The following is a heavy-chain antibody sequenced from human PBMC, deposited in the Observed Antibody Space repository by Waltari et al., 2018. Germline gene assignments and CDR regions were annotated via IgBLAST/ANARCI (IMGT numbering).Heavy chain of an antibody. CDR3: TKWLTAAGTGWFDC. CDR1: GFTFSTYA. CDR2: ITSSGGST. J-gene: IGHJ4*02. D-gene: IGHD6-13*01. V-gene: IGHV3-23*01. Sequence: EVQLLESGGGLVQPGGSLRLSCDASGFTFSTYAMTWVRQAPGKGLEWVSGITSSGGSTYYAASVKGRFTISRDSSRNTLHLQMNSLRAEDTAIYYCTKWLTAAGTGWFDCWGQGTLVTVSS.